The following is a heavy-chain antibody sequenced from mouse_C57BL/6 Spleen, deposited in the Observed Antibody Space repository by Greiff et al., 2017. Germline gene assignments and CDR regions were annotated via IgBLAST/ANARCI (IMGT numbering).Heavy chain of an antibody. CDR3: ARGEDCYPFDC. CDR2: INPGSGGT. V-gene: IGHV1-54*01. CDR1: GYAFTNYL. J-gene: IGHJ2*01. Sequence: QVQLQQSGAELVRPGTSVKVSCKASGYAFTNYLIEWVKQRPGQGLEWIGVINPGSGGTNYNEKFKGKATLTADKSSSTAYMQLSSLTSEDSAVYFCARGEDCYPFDCWGQGTTLTVSS.